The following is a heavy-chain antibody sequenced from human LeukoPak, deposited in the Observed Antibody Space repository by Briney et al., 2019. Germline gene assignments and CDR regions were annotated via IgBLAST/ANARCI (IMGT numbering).Heavy chain of an antibody. CDR2: ISSSSSTI. J-gene: IGHJ4*02. CDR1: GFTFSSYS. V-gene: IGHV3-48*02. D-gene: IGHD4-17*01. Sequence: AGSLRFSCAASGFTFSSYSMNWVRQAPGKGLEWVSYISSSSSTIYYADSVKGRFTISRDNAKNSLYLQMNSLRDEDTAVYYCARTHSPYYGDYVLWGQGTLVTVSS. CDR3: ARTHSPYYGDYVL.